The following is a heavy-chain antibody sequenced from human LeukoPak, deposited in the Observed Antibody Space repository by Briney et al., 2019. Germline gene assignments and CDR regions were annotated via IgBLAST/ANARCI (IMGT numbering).Heavy chain of an antibody. CDR3: ARGRKYSSFDY. CDR1: GGSISSYY. CDR2: IYYSGST. V-gene: IGHV4-59*01. Sequence: PSETLSLTCTVSGGSISSYYWSWIRQPPRKGLEWIGYIYYSGSTNYNPSLKSRVTISVDTSKNQFSLKLSSVTAADTAVYYCARGRKYSSFDYWGQGTLVTVSS. D-gene: IGHD6-6*01. J-gene: IGHJ4*02.